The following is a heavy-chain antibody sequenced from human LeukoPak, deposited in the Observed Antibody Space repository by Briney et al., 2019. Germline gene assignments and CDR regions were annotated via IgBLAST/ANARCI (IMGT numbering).Heavy chain of an antibody. D-gene: IGHD6-19*01. Sequence: GESLKISRMCSGYSFSTYWIGCVRQMSAKGLEWRGISYPGDSDTRYSPSFQGQVTISADKSISTADLQWSSLNASDSGMYYCARHKAGIAVTGPLFDYWGPGTLVTVSS. CDR1: GYSFSTYW. J-gene: IGHJ4*02. V-gene: IGHV5-51*01. CDR3: ARHKAGIAVTGPLFDY. CDR2: SYPGDSDT.